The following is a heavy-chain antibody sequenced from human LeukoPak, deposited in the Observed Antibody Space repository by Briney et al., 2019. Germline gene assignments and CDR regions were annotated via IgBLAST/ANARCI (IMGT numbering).Heavy chain of an antibody. J-gene: IGHJ4*02. CDR3: ATSDYGGLGY. CDR2: ISSSSSYI. V-gene: IGHV3-21*01. CDR1: GFTFSSYS. D-gene: IGHD4-23*01. Sequence: PGGSLRLSCAASGFTFSSYSMNWVRQAPGKGLEWVSFISSSSSYIYYADSVKGRFTISRDNANNSLFLQMNSLRAEDTSVYYCATSDYGGLGYWGQGTLVTVSS.